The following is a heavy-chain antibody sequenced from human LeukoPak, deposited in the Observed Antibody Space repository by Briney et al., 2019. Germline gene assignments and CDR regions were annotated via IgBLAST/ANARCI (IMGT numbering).Heavy chain of an antibody. D-gene: IGHD6-6*01. CDR1: GYIFSTYG. Sequence: GASVKVSCKASGYIFSTYGINWVRQAPGQGLEWMGWISAYNGDTNYAQNVQDRVTMTTDTSTNTAYMELRSLRSDDTAVYYCARDLNPPYQSSSSLDYWGQGTLVTVSS. J-gene: IGHJ4*02. V-gene: IGHV1-18*01. CDR3: ARDLNPPYQSSSSLDY. CDR2: ISAYNGDT.